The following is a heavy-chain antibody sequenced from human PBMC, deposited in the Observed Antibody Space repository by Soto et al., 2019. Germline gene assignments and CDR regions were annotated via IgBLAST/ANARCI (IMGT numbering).Heavy chain of an antibody. CDR1: GFIFSEYA. D-gene: IGHD4-4*01. V-gene: IGHV3-23*01. CDR3: VKDRMSRNSVWDPFDV. J-gene: IGHJ3*01. Sequence: ESGGGLVQPGGSLRLSCTPSGFIFSEYAMSWVRQAPGKGLEWVSSIGGPGDDTYYADYGKGRFTISRDNSKNTLYLQMNSLRGDDTAIYYCVKDRMSRNSVWDPFDVWGQGTMVTVSS. CDR2: IGGPGDDT.